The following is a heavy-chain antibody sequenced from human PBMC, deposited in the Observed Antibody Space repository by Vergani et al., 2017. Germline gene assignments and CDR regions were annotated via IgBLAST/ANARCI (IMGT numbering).Heavy chain of an antibody. CDR3: ARVQQGLERRFHYYYYYYMDV. CDR1: GGTFSSYA. Sequence: QVQLVQSGAEVKKPGSSVKVSCKASGGTFSSYAISWVRQAPGQGLEWMGRIIPILGTANYAQKFQGRVTITADESTSTAYMELSSLRSEDTAVYYCARVQQGLERRFHYYYYYYMDVWGKGTTVTVSS. CDR2: IIPILGTA. D-gene: IGHD1-1*01. V-gene: IGHV1-69*11. J-gene: IGHJ6*03.